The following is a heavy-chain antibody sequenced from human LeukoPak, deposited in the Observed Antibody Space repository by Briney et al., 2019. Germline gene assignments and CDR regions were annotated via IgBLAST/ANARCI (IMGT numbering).Heavy chain of an antibody. Sequence: GGSLRLSCAASGFTFSDYWMSWVCQTPGKGLEWVANINQDGSETYYVDSVKGRFTISRDNSKKTLYLQMNSLRAEDTAVYYCARARSHDFWSGFNDYWGQGTLVTVSS. J-gene: IGHJ4*02. CDR2: INQDGSET. V-gene: IGHV3-7*01. CDR1: GFTFSDYW. D-gene: IGHD3-3*01. CDR3: ARARSHDFWSGFNDY.